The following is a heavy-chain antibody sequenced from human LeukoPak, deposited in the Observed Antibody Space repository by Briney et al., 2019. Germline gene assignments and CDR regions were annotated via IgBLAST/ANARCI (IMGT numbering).Heavy chain of an antibody. D-gene: IGHD2-15*01. CDR2: ISSSSSSI. J-gene: IGHJ4*02. CDR3: ARGIPAGIFLFGY. V-gene: IGHV3-21*01. Sequence: GGSLRPSCAPSGFTFSTDSMNWVRQAPGEGLGWVSSISSSSSSIYYADSVKGRFTTSRDNANNSLCLQMNSLRAEDMAVYYCARGIPAGIFLFGYRGQGNLGTVSS. CDR1: GFTFSTDS.